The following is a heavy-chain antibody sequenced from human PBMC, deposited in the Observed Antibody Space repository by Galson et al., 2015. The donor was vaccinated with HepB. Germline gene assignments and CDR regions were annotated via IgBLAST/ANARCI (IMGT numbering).Heavy chain of an antibody. CDR3: TTKGWFGELFYGY. Sequence: SLRLSCAASGFTFSNAWMSWVHQAPGKGLEWVGRIKSKTDGGTTDYAAPVKGRFTISRDDSKNTLYLQMNSLKTEDTAVYYCTTKGWFGELFYGYRGQGTLVTVSS. D-gene: IGHD3-10*01. V-gene: IGHV3-15*01. J-gene: IGHJ4*02. CDR1: GFTFSNAW. CDR2: IKSKTDGGTT.